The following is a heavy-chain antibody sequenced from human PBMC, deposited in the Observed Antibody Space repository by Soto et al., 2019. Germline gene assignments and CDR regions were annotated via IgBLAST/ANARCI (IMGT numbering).Heavy chain of an antibody. CDR2: IKPDGSEQ. CDR1: GFTFSSNW. J-gene: IGHJ5*02. CDR3: ATVPWTAAAS. Sequence: GGSLRLSCAGAGFTFSSNWRNWVRQAPGKGLEWVATIKPDGSEQDYVESVKGRFTISRDNAKNSVHLQMNSLRAEDTAVYYCATVPWTAAASWGQGTLVTVSS. V-gene: IGHV3-7*01. D-gene: IGHD6-13*01.